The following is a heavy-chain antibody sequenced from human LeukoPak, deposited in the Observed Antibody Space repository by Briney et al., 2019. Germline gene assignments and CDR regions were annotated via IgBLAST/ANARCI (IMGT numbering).Heavy chain of an antibody. Sequence: SETLSLTCTVSGVSISSSSYCWGWIRPPPGKGLEWIGSIYYSGCTYYNPSRKSRVSISVDTSKNQCSLKLSSVTATDTAVYYCARRPVRGGVEYYFDYWGQGTLVTVSS. V-gene: IGHV4-39*01. CDR1: GVSISSSSYC. J-gene: IGHJ4*02. D-gene: IGHD3-10*01. CDR2: IYYSGCT. CDR3: ARRPVRGGVEYYFDY.